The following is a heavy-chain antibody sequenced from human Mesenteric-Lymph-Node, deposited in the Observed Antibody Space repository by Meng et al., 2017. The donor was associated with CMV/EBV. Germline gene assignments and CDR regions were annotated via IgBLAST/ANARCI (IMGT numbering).Heavy chain of an antibody. CDR3: ARDSRGASTSLDV. D-gene: IGHD2-2*01. J-gene: IGHJ6*02. V-gene: IGHV3-21*01. CDR2: ISSSSSYI. CDR1: GFTFSSYA. Sequence: GSLRLSCAASGFTFSSYAMNWVRQAPGKGLEWVSSISSSSSYINYADSVKGRFTISRDNAKNSLYLQMNSLRAEDTAVYYCARDSRGASTSLDVWGQGTTVTVSS.